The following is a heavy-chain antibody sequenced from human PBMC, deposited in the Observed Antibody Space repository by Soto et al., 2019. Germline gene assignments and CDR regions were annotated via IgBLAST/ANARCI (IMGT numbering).Heavy chain of an antibody. CDR2: IYHSGST. CDR1: GGSISSSNW. Sequence: QVQLQESGPGLVKPSGTLSLTCAVSGGSISSSNWWSWVRQPPGKGLEWIGEIYHSGSTNYNPSLKSRVTISVDKSKNQVSLKLSSGTAAGTAVYYCASVRGGYYYAMDVWGQGTTVTVSS. V-gene: IGHV4-4*02. J-gene: IGHJ6*02. CDR3: ASVRGGYYYAMDV. D-gene: IGHD3-10*02.